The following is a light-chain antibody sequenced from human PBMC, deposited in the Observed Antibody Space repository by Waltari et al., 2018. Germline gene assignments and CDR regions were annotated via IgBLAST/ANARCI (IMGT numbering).Light chain of an antibody. Sequence: EIVLTQSPGTLSLSPGERATLSCRASQTVRTTYLSWYQQKPCQAPTLLLYGASSRATGIPDRFSGSGSGTDFSLTISSLEPEDFAVYYCQQYDISPLTFGGGTKVEIK. CDR3: QQYDISPLT. J-gene: IGKJ4*01. CDR2: GAS. CDR1: QTVRTTY. V-gene: IGKV3-20*01.